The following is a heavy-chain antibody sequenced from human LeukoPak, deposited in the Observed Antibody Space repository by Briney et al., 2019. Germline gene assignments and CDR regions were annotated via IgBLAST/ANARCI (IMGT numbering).Heavy chain of an antibody. V-gene: IGHV1-18*01. CDR2: ISAYNGNT. CDR1: GYTFTSYG. J-gene: IGHJ4*02. CDR3: ARDARIAVAGTLPFDY. D-gene: IGHD6-19*01. Sequence: ASVKVSCKASGYTFTSYGISWVRQAPGQGLEWMGWISAYNGNTNYAQKLQGRVTMTTDTSTSTDYMELRSLGSDDTAVYYCARDARIAVAGTLPFDYWGQGTLVTVSS.